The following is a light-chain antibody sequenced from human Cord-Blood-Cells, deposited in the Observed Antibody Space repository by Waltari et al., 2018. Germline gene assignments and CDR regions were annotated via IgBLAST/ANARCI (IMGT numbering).Light chain of an antibody. V-gene: IGLV2-23*01. CDR3: CSYAGSSTWV. Sequence: HSALTQPASVSGSPGQSITISCTGTSSDVGSYNLVSWYQQHPGKAPQLMIYEGSKRPSGVSNRFSGSKSGNTASLTISGLQAEDEADYYCCSYAGSSTWVFGGGTKLTVL. CDR1: SSDVGSYNL. J-gene: IGLJ3*02. CDR2: EGS.